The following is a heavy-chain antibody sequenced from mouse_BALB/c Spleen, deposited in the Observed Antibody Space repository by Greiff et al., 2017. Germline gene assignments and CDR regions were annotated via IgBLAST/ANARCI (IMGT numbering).Heavy chain of an antibody. CDR3: ARRYWFDY. D-gene: IGHD1-1*01. J-gene: IGHJ2*01. CDR1: GYSITSGYY. CDR2: ISYDGSN. V-gene: IGHV3-6*02. Sequence: VQLQQSGPGLVKPSQSLSLTCSVTGYSITSGYYWNWIRQFPGNKLEWMGYISYDGSNNYNPSLKNRISITRDTSKNQFFLKLNSVTTEDTATYYCARRYWFDYWGQGTTLTVSS.